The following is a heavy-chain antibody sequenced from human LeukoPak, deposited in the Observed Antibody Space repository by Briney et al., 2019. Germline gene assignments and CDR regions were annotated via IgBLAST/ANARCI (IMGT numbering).Heavy chain of an antibody. Sequence: GASVKVSCKVSGYTLTELSMHWVRQAPGKGLEWVGGFDPEDGETIYAQKFQGRVTMTEDTSTDTAYMELSSLRSEDTAVYYCATGVGYYYGSGNKGGYNWFDPWGQGTLVTVSS. CDR1: GYTLTELS. CDR2: FDPEDGET. D-gene: IGHD3-10*01. V-gene: IGHV1-24*01. CDR3: ATGVGYYYGSGNKGGYNWFDP. J-gene: IGHJ5*02.